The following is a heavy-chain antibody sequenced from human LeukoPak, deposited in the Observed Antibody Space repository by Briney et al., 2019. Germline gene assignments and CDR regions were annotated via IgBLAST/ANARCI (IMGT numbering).Heavy chain of an antibody. CDR2: IRNDGSNK. D-gene: IGHD2-15*01. V-gene: IGHV3-30*02. CDR1: GFTFSSYG. CDR3: AKDGSGGAFDY. Sequence: GGSLRLSCAASGFTFSSYGMHCVRQAPGKGLEWVAFIRNDGSNKYYADSVKGRFTISRDNSKNTLYLQMNSLRAEDTAVYYCAKDGSGGAFDYWGQGTLVTVSS. J-gene: IGHJ4*02.